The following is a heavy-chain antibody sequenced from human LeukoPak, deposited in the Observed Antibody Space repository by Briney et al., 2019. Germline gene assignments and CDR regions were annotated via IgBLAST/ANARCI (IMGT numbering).Heavy chain of an antibody. J-gene: IGHJ4*02. CDR3: AMNWNCDY. Sequence: GGSLRLPCSASGFTFSNYAMAWVRQAPGKGLEYVSAISNNGVSTYYADSVKGRFTISRDNSKSTLYLQMNSLRAEDTAVYYCAMNWNCDYWGQGTLATVSS. CDR2: ISNNGVST. D-gene: IGHD1-1*01. V-gene: IGHV3-64*04. CDR1: GFTFSNYA.